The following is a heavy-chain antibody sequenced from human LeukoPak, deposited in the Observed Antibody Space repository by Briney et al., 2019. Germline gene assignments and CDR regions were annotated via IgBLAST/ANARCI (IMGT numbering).Heavy chain of an antibody. Sequence: PSETLSLTCTVSGGSISSSSHYWAWIRQPPGQGLEWIGSIYYSGSTYYNPSLKSRVTISVDTSKNQFSLKLSSVTAADTAVYYCARAVDCSSTSCYAYFDYWGQGTLVTVSS. V-gene: IGHV4-39*01. CDR2: IYYSGST. CDR1: GGSISSSSHY. D-gene: IGHD2-2*01. J-gene: IGHJ4*02. CDR3: ARAVDCSSTSCYAYFDY.